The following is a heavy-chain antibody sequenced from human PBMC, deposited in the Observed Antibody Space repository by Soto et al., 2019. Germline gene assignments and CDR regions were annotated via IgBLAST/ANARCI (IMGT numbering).Heavy chain of an antibody. CDR2: LSPNSGNT. J-gene: IGHJ5*02. V-gene: IGHV1-8*01. CDR1: GYTFTSYD. CDR3: ARGPAAYGDYTNWFDP. D-gene: IGHD4-17*01. Sequence: GASVKVSCKASGYTFTSYDINWVRQATGQGLEWMGWLSPNSGNTGYAQKFQGRVTMTRNTSISTAYMELSSLRSEDTAVYYCARGPAAYGDYTNWFDPWGQGTLVPVSS.